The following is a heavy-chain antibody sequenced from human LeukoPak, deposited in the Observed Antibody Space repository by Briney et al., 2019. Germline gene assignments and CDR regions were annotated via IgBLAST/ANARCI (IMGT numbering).Heavy chain of an antibody. Sequence: SETLSLTCAVYSESFSGYSWSWLRQPPGKGLEWIGEVIHSGSTNYNPSLKSRVTISVDTSKNQFSLKLSSVTAADTAVYYCAHQLLPSYYFDYWGQGTLVTVSS. J-gene: IGHJ4*02. CDR1: SESFSGYS. CDR2: VIHSGST. D-gene: IGHD2-2*01. CDR3: AHQLLPSYYFDY. V-gene: IGHV4-34*12.